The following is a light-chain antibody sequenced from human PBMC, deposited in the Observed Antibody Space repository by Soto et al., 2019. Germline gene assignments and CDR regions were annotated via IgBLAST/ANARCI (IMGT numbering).Light chain of an antibody. CDR3: LHDSLFPYS. J-gene: IGKJ2*03. Sequence: AIQMTQSPSSLSASVGDTVTFTCRASQAIRNDLGWFQQRPGQPPKLLIYGISILQTGVPSRFSGSGSGTDFTLTISGLQPEDFATYYCLHDSLFPYSFGQETRLEI. CDR2: GIS. V-gene: IGKV1-6*01. CDR1: QAIRND.